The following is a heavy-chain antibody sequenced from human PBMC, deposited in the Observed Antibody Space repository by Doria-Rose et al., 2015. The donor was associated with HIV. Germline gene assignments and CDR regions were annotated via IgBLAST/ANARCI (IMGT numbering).Heavy chain of an antibody. V-gene: IGHV2-26*01. Sequence: QVQLVQSGPVLVKPTETLTLTCTVSGVSLSSPGMGVSWIRQPPGKALEWLANIFKDDVRSYKTSLKSRLTISRRTSKRQVVFTMTDMDPVDTATYYCARIESSRCYHKYYFDFWVQGPLVIVSA. CDR3: ARIESSRCYHKYYFDF. J-gene: IGHJ4*02. CDR1: GVSLSSPGMG. CDR2: IFKDDVR. D-gene: IGHD6-13*01.